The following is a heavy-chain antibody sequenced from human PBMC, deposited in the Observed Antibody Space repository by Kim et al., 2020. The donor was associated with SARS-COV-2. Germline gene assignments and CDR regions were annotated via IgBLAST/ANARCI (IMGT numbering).Heavy chain of an antibody. CDR2: IHHTGAT. D-gene: IGHD3-16*01. J-gene: IGHJ3*02. Sequence: SETLSLTCTVSGGSISSYYWNWIRQPPGKGLEWIGYIHHTGATVINPSLQGRVTTSVDSSKNQFSLRLYSVTAADTAVYFCAILPLKDNWGWRDAFDIWG. V-gene: IGHV4-59*13. CDR1: GGSISSYY. CDR3: AILPLKDNWGWRDAFDI.